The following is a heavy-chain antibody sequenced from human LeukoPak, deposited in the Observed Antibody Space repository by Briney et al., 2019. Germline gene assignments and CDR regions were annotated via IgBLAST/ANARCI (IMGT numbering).Heavy chain of an antibody. CDR3: AREFRFGPEDNWFDP. J-gene: IGHJ5*02. D-gene: IGHD3-3*01. CDR1: GGSFSGYY. V-gene: IGHV4-34*01. CDR2: INHSGST. Sequence: SETLSLTCAVYGGSFSGYYWSWIRQPPGKGLEWIGEINHSGSTNYNPSLKSRVTISIDTSKNQFSLKLSSVTAADTAVYYCAREFRFGPEDNWFDPWGQGTLVTVSS.